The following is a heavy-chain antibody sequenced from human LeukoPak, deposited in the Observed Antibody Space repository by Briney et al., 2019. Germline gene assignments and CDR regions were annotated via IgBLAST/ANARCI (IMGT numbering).Heavy chain of an antibody. J-gene: IGHJ4*02. V-gene: IGHV3-33*08. CDR3: ARDDTAKQALDY. Sequence: GSLRLSCAASGFTFSNYAMHWVRQAPGKGLEWVAVIWYDGSNKYYADSVKGRFTISRDNSKNTLYLQMNSLRAEDTAVYYCARDDTAKQALDYWGQGTLVTVSS. CDR2: IWYDGSNK. D-gene: IGHD1/OR15-1a*01. CDR1: GFTFSNYA.